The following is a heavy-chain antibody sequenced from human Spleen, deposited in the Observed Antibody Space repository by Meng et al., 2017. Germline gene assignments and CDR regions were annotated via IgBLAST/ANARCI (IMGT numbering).Heavy chain of an antibody. CDR3: ARDSEVAAAYYFDY. J-gene: IGHJ4*02. Sequence: SETLSLTCTVSGYSISSGYYWGWIRQPPGKGLEWIGSIYHSGSTYYNPSLKSRVTISVDTSKNQFSLKLSSVTAADTAVYYCARDSEVAAAYYFDYWGQGTLVTVSS. CDR2: IYHSGST. D-gene: IGHD2-2*01. V-gene: IGHV4-38-2*02. CDR1: GYSISSGYY.